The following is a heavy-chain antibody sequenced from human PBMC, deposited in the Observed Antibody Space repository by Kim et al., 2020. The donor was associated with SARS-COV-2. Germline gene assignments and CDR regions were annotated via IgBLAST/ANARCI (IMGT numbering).Heavy chain of an antibody. J-gene: IGHJ4*02. D-gene: IGHD1-7*01. V-gene: IGHV1-18*01. Sequence: ASVKVSCKASGYTFTSYGISWVRQAPGQGLEWMGWISAYNGNTNYAQKLQGRVTMTTDTSTSTAYMELRSLRSDDTAVYYCARVLQEDWNYVGPVDYWGQGTLVTVSS. CDR2: ISAYNGNT. CDR3: ARVLQEDWNYVGPVDY. CDR1: GYTFTSYG.